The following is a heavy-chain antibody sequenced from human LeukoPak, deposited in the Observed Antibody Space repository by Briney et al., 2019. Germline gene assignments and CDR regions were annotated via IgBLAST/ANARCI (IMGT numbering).Heavy chain of an antibody. Sequence: ASVKVSCKASGGTFSSYAISWVRQAPGQGLEWMGRIIPTFGTANYAQKFQGRVTITADKSTSTAYMELSSLRSEDTAVYYCARVGSRTIFGVVQEKGMDVWGKGTTVTVSS. CDR1: GGTFSSYA. D-gene: IGHD3-3*01. CDR3: ARVGSRTIFGVVQEKGMDV. J-gene: IGHJ6*03. V-gene: IGHV1-69*06. CDR2: IIPTFGTA.